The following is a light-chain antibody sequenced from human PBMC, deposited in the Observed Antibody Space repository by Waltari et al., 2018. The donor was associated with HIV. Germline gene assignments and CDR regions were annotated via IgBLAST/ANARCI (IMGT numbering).Light chain of an antibody. CDR2: DVN. CDR1: RSDVGAYVY. Sequence: QSALTQPASVSGSPGQSITLSCTGTRSDVGAYVYVYWYQQHPVKAPKLMIYDVNNRPSGVSHRFSGSKSATTASLTISGLQAEDEADYYCSSYTTSSTYVFGTGTKVTVL. V-gene: IGLV2-14*03. J-gene: IGLJ1*01. CDR3: SSYTTSSTYV.